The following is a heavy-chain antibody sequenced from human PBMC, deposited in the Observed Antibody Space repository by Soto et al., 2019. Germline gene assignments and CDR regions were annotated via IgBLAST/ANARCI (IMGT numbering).Heavy chain of an antibody. CDR2: ISGSGDRT. CDR3: VRERSGHSYADS. Sequence: EVQLLQSGGGLVQPGGSLRLSCAASGFTFSNYAMSWLRQLPGKGLEWVSAISGSGDRTYYTYSVKGRFTISRDNSKNTLYLQMNSLRAEDSAVYYCVRERSGHSYADSWGQGTLVTVSS. D-gene: IGHD5-18*01. V-gene: IGHV3-23*01. CDR1: GFTFSNYA. J-gene: IGHJ4*02.